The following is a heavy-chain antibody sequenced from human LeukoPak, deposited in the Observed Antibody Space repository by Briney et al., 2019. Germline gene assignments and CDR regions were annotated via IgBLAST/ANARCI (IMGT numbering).Heavy chain of an antibody. CDR2: ISSSSSYI. J-gene: IGHJ3*02. CDR1: VFTFRIYR. V-gene: IGHV3-21*01. Sequence: PGGPLRLFCAASVFTFRIYRMNWVRQAPGKGLGWVSSISSSSSYIYYADSVKGRFTISRDNAKNSLYLQMNSLRAEDTAVYYCARDRARTYYYDSSGYYVGSAFDIWGQGTMVTVSS. D-gene: IGHD3-22*01. CDR3: ARDRARTYYYDSSGYYVGSAFDI.